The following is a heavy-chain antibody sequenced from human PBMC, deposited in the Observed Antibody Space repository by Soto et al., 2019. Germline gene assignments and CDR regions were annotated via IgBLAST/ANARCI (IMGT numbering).Heavy chain of an antibody. CDR1: GGSISSSSYY. J-gene: IGHJ4*02. V-gene: IGHV4-39*01. CDR3: ARRGGYPTIDY. D-gene: IGHD1-26*01. Sequence: QLQLQESGPGLVKPSETLSLTCTVSGGSISSSSYYWGWIRQPPGKGLEWIGSIYYSGSTYYNPSLKSRVTIHVYTSKNQFSLKLSSVTAADTAVYYCARRGGYPTIDYWGQGTLVTVSS. CDR2: IYYSGST.